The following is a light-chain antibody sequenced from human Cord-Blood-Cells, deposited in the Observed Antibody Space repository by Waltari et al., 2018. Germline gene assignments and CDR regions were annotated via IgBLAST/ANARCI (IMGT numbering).Light chain of an antibody. CDR3: SSYTSSSTWV. Sequence: QSALTQPASVSGSPGQSITISCTGTSSDVGGYNYVSWYQQHPGKAPKLMIYDVSKRPSGVYNRFPGSKSGNTASLTISELQAEDEADYYCSSYTSSSTWVFGGGTKLTVL. CDR2: DVS. V-gene: IGLV2-14*01. CDR1: SSDVGGYNY. J-gene: IGLJ3*02.